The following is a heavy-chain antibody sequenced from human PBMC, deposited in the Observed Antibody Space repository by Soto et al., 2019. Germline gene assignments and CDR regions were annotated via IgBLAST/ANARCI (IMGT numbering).Heavy chain of an antibody. D-gene: IGHD6-19*01. V-gene: IGHV3-23*01. Sequence: GGSLRLSCAASGFTFSTYAMSWVRQAPGKGLEWVSAIGSSGTPTYYADSVKGRFTVSRDNSKFTLFLQMNSLRVEDTAVYYCATGSSGWAQIWDYGGQGTLVTVSS. J-gene: IGHJ4*02. CDR3: ATGSSGWAQIWDY. CDR1: GFTFSTYA. CDR2: IGSSGTPT.